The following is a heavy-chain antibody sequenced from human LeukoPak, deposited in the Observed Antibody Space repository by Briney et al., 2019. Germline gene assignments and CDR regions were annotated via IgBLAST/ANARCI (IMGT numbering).Heavy chain of an antibody. CDR1: GFTFSSYS. V-gene: IGHV3-48*01. J-gene: IGHJ4*02. D-gene: IGHD3-3*01. CDR3: ARDHYDFWSGYYIFDY. CDR2: ISSSSSTI. Sequence: VGSLRLSCAASGFTFSSYSMNWVRQAPGKGLEWVSYISSSSSTIYYADSVKGRFTISRDNAKNSLYLQMNSLRAEDTAMYYCARDHYDFWSGYYIFDYWGQGTLVTVSS.